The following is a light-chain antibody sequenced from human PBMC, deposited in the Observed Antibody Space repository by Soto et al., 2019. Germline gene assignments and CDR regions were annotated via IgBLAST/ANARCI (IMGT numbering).Light chain of an antibody. CDR2: SDT. V-gene: IGLV3-21*04. CDR1: HIGSKG. J-gene: IGLJ2*01. Sequence: SYELTQPTSVSVAPGKTASSSWGGNHIGSKGVHWYQQKPGQAPVLVIYSDTDLPPVIPERFSGSNSANLATLTISRVEAGDEADYYCLVWDSGSAHVVFGGGTQLTV. CDR3: LVWDSGSAHVV.